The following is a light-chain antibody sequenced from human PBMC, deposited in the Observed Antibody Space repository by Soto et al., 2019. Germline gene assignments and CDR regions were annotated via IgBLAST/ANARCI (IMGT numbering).Light chain of an antibody. Sequence: QSVLTQPASVSGSPGQSITISCTGTSSDVGGYNYVSWYQHHPGKAPKLMIYDVSNRPSGVSNRFSGSKSGNTASLTISGLQAEDEADYYCTSYTSSSTNYVFGTGTKLTVL. CDR1: SSDVGGYNY. CDR2: DVS. J-gene: IGLJ1*01. CDR3: TSYTSSSTNYV. V-gene: IGLV2-14*03.